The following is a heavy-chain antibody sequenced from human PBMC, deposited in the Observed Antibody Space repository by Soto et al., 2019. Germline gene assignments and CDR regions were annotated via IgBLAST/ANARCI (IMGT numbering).Heavy chain of an antibody. D-gene: IGHD5-12*01. CDR1: GGSISSYY. CDR2: IYYSGST. Sequence: SETLSLTCTVSGGSISSYYWSWIRQPPGKGLEWIGYIYYSGSTNYNPSLKSRVTISVDTTKNQFSLKLSSVTAADTAVYYCASRRLRVATTRDDYYYMDVWGKGTKVTVSS. V-gene: IGHV4-59*08. J-gene: IGHJ6*03. CDR3: ASRRLRVATTRDDYYYMDV.